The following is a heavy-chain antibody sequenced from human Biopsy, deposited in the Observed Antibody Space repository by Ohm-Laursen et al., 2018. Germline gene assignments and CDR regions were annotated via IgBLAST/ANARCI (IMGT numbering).Heavy chain of an antibody. CDR2: INPTGGTT. J-gene: IGHJ6*02. Sequence: SVKVSCKVSGYSFTKYYINWVRQAPGQGLEWMGIINPTGGTTSYAEEFQGRVTLTRDTSTGTVYLELNSLIYEDTALYYCARDETGSSVFGPYYYGMDVWGQGTTVTVSS. CDR1: GYSFTKYY. CDR3: ARDETGSSVFGPYYYGMDV. V-gene: IGHV1-46*01. D-gene: IGHD3-9*01.